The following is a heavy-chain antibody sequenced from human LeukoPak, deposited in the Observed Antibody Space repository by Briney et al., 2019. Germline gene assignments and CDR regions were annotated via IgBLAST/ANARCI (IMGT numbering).Heavy chain of an antibody. CDR2: ISGSGGST. D-gene: IGHD6-19*01. CDR3: AKEMYSSGPGGFDY. V-gene: IGHV3-23*01. CDR1: GFTFSSYS. J-gene: IGHJ4*02. Sequence: HPGGSLRLSCAASGFTFSSYSMNWVRQAPGKGLEWVSAISGSGGSTYYADSVKGRFTISRDNSKNTLYLQMNSLRAEDTAVYYCAKEMYSSGPGGFDYWGQGTLVTVSS.